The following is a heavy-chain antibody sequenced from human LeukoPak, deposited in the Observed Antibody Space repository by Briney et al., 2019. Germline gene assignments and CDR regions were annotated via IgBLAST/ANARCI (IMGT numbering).Heavy chain of an antibody. V-gene: IGHV1-8*01. CDR2: MNTNSGNT. CDR3: ARGRGSGYRNWFDP. Sequence: ASVKVSCKASGYTFTSYDINWVRQATGQGLEWMGWMNTNSGNTGYAQKFQGRVTMTRNTSISTAYMELSSLRPEDTAVYNCARGRGSGYRNWFDPWGQGTLVTVSS. J-gene: IGHJ5*02. CDR1: GYTFTSYD. D-gene: IGHD3-22*01.